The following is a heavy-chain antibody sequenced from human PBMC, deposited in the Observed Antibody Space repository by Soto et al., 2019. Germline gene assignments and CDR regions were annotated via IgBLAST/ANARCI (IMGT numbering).Heavy chain of an antibody. CDR1: GFTVSSNY. J-gene: IGHJ4*02. Sequence: GWSLRLSCAASGFTVSSNYMSWVRQAPGKGLEWVSVIYSGGSTYYAASVKGRFTISRDTSKNTLYLQMNSLSAEDTVVYYSATTWGSCGNFDYWGQGTLVTVSS. V-gene: IGHV3-53*01. CDR3: ATTWGSCGNFDY. D-gene: IGHD7-27*01. CDR2: IYSGGST.